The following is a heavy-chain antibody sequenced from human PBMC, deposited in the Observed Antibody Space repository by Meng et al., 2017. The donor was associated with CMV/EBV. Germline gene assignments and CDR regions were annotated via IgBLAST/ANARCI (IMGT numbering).Heavy chain of an antibody. Sequence: HVSRPGLVKPSHAVSLTCTVPGGFIRSGDYYLSWIRQPPGKGLEWIGYIYYSGSTYYNPSLKSRVTISVDTSKNQFSLKLSSVTAADTAVYYCAREGDNPFDYWGQGTLVTVSS. CDR1: GGFIRSGDYY. D-gene: IGHD2-21*02. J-gene: IGHJ4*02. CDR3: AREGDNPFDY. V-gene: IGHV4-30-4*08. CDR2: IYYSGST.